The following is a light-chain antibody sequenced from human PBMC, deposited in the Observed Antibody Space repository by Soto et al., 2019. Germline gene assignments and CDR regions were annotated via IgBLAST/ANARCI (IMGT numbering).Light chain of an antibody. Sequence: QSALTQPPSASGSPGQSVTISCTGTSSDVGGYDFVSWHQQHPGKAPRLIIYDVTKRPSGVPDRFSGSKSGYTASLTVSGLKAEDEADYYCSSFAGGNIYVFGTGTKLTVL. CDR1: SSDVGGYDF. CDR2: DVT. V-gene: IGLV2-8*01. J-gene: IGLJ1*01. CDR3: SSFAGGNIYV.